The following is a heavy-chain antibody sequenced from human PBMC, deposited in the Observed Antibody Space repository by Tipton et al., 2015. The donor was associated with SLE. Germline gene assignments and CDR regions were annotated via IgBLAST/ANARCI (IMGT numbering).Heavy chain of an antibody. CDR1: GGFISSGSYY. J-gene: IGHJ4*02. V-gene: IGHV4-61*01. CDR2: ISYSGST. CDR3: ARGGVGGYDYFDY. Sequence: TLSLTCTVSGGFISSGSYYWSWIRQPPGKGLEWIGYISYSGSTNYNPSLKSRVTISVDTSKNQFSLKLSSVTAADTAVYYCARGGVGGYDYFDYWGQGTLVTVSS. D-gene: IGHD5-12*01.